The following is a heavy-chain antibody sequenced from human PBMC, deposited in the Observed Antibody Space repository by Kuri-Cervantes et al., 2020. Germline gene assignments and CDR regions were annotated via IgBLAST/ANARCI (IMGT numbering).Heavy chain of an antibody. CDR2: IIPILGIA. V-gene: IGHV1-69*02. CDR1: GGTFSSYT. D-gene: IGHD5-12*01. J-gene: IGHJ4*02. CDR3: AITYSGYPRHPYYFDY. Sequence: SVKVSCKASGGTFSSYTISWVRQAPGQGLERMGRIIPILGIANYAQKFQGRVTITADKSTSTAYMELSSLRSEDTAVYYCAITYSGYPRHPYYFDYWGQGTLVTVSS.